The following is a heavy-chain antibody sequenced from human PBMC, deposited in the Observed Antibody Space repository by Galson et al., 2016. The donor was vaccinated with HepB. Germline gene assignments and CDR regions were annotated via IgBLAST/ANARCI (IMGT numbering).Heavy chain of an antibody. CDR2: INHSGTI. D-gene: IGHD2-2*01. CDR1: GGSFGGYY. CDR3: ARRTVVPTAGNWFDP. V-gene: IGHV4-34*01. J-gene: IGHJ5*02. Sequence: ETLSLTCAVYGGSFGGYYWSWIRQPPGKGLEWIGEINHSGTINYNPSLKSRVTTSVDTSKNQFSLNLGSVTAADTAVYYCARRTVVPTAGNWFDPWGQGTLVTVSS.